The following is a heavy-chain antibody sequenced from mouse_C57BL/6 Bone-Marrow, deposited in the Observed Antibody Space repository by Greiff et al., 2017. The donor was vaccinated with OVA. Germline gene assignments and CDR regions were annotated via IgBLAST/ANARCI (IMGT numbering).Heavy chain of an antibody. CDR2: ISYDGSN. J-gene: IGHJ2*01. CDR3: ASLYYGIYCDY. V-gene: IGHV3-6*01. D-gene: IGHD2-1*01. CDR1: GYSITSGYY. Sequence: EVQLQESGPGLVKPSQSLSLTCSVTGYSITSGYYWNWIRQFPGNKLAWMGYISYDGSNHYNPSLKNRISTTRDPSMNQFLLKLNSVTTEDTATEYCASLYYGIYCDYWGQGTTLTVSS.